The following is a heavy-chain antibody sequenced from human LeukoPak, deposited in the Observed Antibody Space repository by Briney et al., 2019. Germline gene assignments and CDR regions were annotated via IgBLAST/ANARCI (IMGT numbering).Heavy chain of an antibody. CDR1: GFTFSNYW. CDR2: IKEDGTEQ. J-gene: IGHJ4*02. V-gene: IGHV3-7*03. Sequence: GGSLRLSCAASGFTFSNYWMSWVRQAPGKGLEWVANIKEDGTEQYYVDSVKGRFTISRDNAKNSLYLQMNSLRAEDTALYYCARDLVGATGGGNYWGQGTLVTVSS. D-gene: IGHD1-26*01. CDR3: ARDLVGATGGGNY.